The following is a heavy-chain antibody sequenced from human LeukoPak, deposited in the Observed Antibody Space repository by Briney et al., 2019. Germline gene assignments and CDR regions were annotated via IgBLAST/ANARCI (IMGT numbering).Heavy chain of an antibody. V-gene: IGHV4-59*01. CDR3: ARDKKGYSQYDY. Sequence: PSETLSLTCTVSGGSISSYYWSWIRQPPGKGLEWIGYIYYSGSTNYNPSLKSRVTISVDTSKNQLSLKLSSVTAADTAVYYCARDKKGYSQYDYWGQGTLVTVSS. D-gene: IGHD2-15*01. CDR2: IYYSGST. CDR1: GGSISSYY. J-gene: IGHJ4*02.